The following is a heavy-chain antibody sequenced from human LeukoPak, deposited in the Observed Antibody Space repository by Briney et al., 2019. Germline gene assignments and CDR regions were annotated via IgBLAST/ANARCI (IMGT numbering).Heavy chain of an antibody. D-gene: IGHD3-10*01. V-gene: IGHV3-7*01. J-gene: IGHJ4*02. CDR3: ASGGHVDY. CDR2: IKEDGSEK. Sequence: PGGSLRLSCAASGFTFSNYWMTWVRQAPGKGLEWVANIKEDGSEKHYVDSVKGRFTISRDNAKNSLYLQMDSLRVEDTAVYYCASGGHVDYCGQGTLVTVSS. CDR1: GFTFSNYW.